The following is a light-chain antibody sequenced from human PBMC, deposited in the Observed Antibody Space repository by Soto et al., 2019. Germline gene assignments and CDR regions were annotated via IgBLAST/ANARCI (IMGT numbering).Light chain of an antibody. V-gene: IGLV2-14*03. CDR2: DVS. CDR1: SSDVGGYNY. J-gene: IGLJ1*01. CDR3: SSYTSSSTYV. Sequence: HSALTQPASVSGSPGQSIAISCTGTSSDVGGYNYVSWYQQHPGKTPKLMICDVSNRPSGVSNRSSGSKSGNTASLTISGLQAEDEAEYYCSSYTSSSTYVFGTGTKATV.